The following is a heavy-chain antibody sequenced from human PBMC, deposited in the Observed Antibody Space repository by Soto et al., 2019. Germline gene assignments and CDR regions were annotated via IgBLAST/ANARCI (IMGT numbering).Heavy chain of an antibody. J-gene: IGHJ5*02. CDR2: LPPSGVNA. CDR1: GFSFSTFA. CDR3: AKKYCSGDPCYPVCNDH. D-gene: IGHD2-15*01. Sequence: EVQLLESGGGLVQPGGSLRLSCAATGFSFSTFAMRWVRQVPGKGLEWVGSLPPSGVNAFYADSVKGRFTMSRDNSKSTLYLEMNRLRVDDTAVYSCAKKYCSGDPCYPVCNDHWGQGTLVTVSS. V-gene: IGHV3-23*01.